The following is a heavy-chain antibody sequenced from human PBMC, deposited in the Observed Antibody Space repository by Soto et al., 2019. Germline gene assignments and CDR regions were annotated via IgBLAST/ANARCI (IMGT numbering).Heavy chain of an antibody. D-gene: IGHD2-21*01. J-gene: IGHJ4*02. CDR2: FDPEDGET. V-gene: IGHV1-24*01. CDR3: ARHLAAGDL. Sequence: ASVKVSCKVSGYTLTELSMHWVGQAPGKGLEWMGGFDPEDGETIYAQKFQGRVTMTMDTSTDTAYMELSSLRSEDTAMYYCARHLAAGDLWGQGTLVTVSS. CDR1: GYTLTELS.